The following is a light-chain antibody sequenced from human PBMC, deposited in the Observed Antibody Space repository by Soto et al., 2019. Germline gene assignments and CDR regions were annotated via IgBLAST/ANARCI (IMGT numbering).Light chain of an antibody. Sequence: SYELTQPLSVPVALGQTARITCGGNNTGRKNVHWYQQKPGQAPVLVIYRNSDRPSGIPERFSGSNSGNTATLTISRAQAGDEADYYCQVWDSNTGVFGAGTKLTVL. CDR2: RNS. CDR3: QVWDSNTGV. V-gene: IGLV3-9*01. J-gene: IGLJ1*01. CDR1: NTGRKN.